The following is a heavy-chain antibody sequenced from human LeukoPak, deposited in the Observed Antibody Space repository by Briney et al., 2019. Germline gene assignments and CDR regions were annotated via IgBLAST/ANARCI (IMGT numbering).Heavy chain of an antibody. CDR2: ISYDGSNK. CDR1: GFTFSSYG. J-gene: IGHJ5*02. Sequence: PGRSLRLSCAASGFTFSSYGMHWVRQAPGKGLEWVAVISYDGSNKYYADSVKGRFTISRDNSKNTLYLQMNSLRAEDTAVYYCARGGYSSSWYTWFDPWGQGTLVTVSS. CDR3: ARGGYSSSWYTWFDP. D-gene: IGHD6-13*01. V-gene: IGHV3-30*03.